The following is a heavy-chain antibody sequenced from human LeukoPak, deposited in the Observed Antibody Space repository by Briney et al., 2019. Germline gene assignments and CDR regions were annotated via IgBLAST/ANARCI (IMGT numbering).Heavy chain of an antibody. D-gene: IGHD3-9*01. CDR1: GFTFSSYA. J-gene: IGHJ4*02. V-gene: IGHV3-23*01. CDR3: AKVGGYDILTGFSATLHFDY. CDR2: ISGSGGST. Sequence: GGSLRLSCAASGFTFSSYAMSWVRQAPGKGLEWVPAISGSGGSTYYADSVKRRFTISRDNSKNTLFLRMSSLRAEDTAVYFCAKVGGYDILTGFSATLHFDYWGQGTLVTVSS.